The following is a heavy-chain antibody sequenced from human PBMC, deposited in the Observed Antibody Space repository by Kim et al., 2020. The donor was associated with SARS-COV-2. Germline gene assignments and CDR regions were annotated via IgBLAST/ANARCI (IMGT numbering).Heavy chain of an antibody. CDR1: GYTFTSYG. D-gene: IGHD1-26*01. V-gene: IGHV1-18*01. CDR3: ARGRRRIVGAALGAFDI. J-gene: IGHJ3*02. CDR2: ISAYNGNT. Sequence: ASVKVSCKASGYTFTSYGISWVRQAPGQGLEWMGWISAYNGNTNYAQKLQGRVTMTTDTSTSTAYMELRSLRSDDTAVYYCARGRRRIVGAALGAFDIWGRGTMVTVSS.